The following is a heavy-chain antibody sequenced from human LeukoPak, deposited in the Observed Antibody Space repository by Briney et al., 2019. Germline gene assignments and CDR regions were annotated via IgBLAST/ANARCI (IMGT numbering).Heavy chain of an antibody. CDR1: GFTLSSYA. CDR2: ISGSGGST. CDR3: AKAGFGGQLLTFDY. D-gene: IGHD2-2*01. Sequence: GGSLRLSCAASGFTLSSYAMSWVRQAPGKGLEWVSAISGSGGSTYYADSVKGRFTISRDNSKNTLYLQMNSLRAEDTAVYYCAKAGFGGQLLTFDYWGQGTLVTVSS. V-gene: IGHV3-23*01. J-gene: IGHJ4*02.